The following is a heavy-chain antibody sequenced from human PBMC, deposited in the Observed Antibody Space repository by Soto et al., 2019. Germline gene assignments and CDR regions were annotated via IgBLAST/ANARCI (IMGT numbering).Heavy chain of an antibody. V-gene: IGHV4-31*03. CDR2: IYYSGST. CDR1: GGSISSGGYY. D-gene: IGHD6-13*01. CDR3: ARDLQYSRLFYGMDV. Sequence: QVQLQESGPGLVKPSQTLSLTCTVSGGSISSGGYYWSWIRQHPGKGLEWIGYIYYSGSTYYNPSIKSRLTIAVDTSKNQFSLKLSSGTAADTAVYYCARDLQYSRLFYGMDVWGQGTTVTVSS. J-gene: IGHJ6*02.